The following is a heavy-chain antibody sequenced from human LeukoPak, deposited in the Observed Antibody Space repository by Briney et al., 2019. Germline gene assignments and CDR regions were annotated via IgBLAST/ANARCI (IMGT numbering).Heavy chain of an antibody. D-gene: IGHD3-10*01. Sequence: QSGGSLRLSCAASGFTFSTYAMSWVRQAPGKGLEWVSTITGSGSSTYYADSVKGRFTISRDKSKSTLYLQMNSLRAEDTAIYYCSKAPYYVLPCFDYWGQGALVTVSS. V-gene: IGHV3-23*01. CDR3: SKAPYYVLPCFDY. J-gene: IGHJ4*02. CDR2: ITGSGSST. CDR1: GFTFSTYA.